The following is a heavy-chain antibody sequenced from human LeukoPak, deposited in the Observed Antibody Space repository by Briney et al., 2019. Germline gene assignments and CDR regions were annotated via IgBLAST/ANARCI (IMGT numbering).Heavy chain of an antibody. V-gene: IGHV1-8*01. J-gene: IGHJ4*02. D-gene: IGHD1-26*01. Sequence: GASVKVSCKASGYTFTSYDINWVRQATGQGLEWMGWMNPNSGNTGYAQKLQGRVTMTTDTSTSTAYMELRSLRSDDTAVYYCARFYSGSYWDSGGFDYWGQGTLVTVSS. CDR2: MNPNSGNT. CDR1: GYTFTSYD. CDR3: ARFYSGSYWDSGGFDY.